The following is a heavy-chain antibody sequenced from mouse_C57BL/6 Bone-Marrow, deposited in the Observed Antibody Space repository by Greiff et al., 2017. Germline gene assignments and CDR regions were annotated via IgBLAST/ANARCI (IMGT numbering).Heavy chain of an antibody. J-gene: IGHJ4*01. V-gene: IGHV1-55*01. CDR1: GYTFTSYW. D-gene: IGHD2-1*01. CDR3: ARGSIYYGNYYAMDY. Sequence: QVQLQQPGAELVKPGASVKMSCKASGYTFTSYWITWVKQRPGQGLEWIGDISPGSGSTNYNEKFKSKATLTVDTSSSTAYMQLSSLTSEDSAVYYCARGSIYYGNYYAMDYWGQGTSVTVSS. CDR2: ISPGSGST.